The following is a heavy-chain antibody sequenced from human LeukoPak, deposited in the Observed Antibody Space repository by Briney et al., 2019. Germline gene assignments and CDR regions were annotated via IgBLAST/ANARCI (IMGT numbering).Heavy chain of an antibody. CDR2: ISGSGGST. D-gene: IGHD3-3*01. CDR3: AKGSFTIFGVVTYNYFDY. J-gene: IGHJ4*02. Sequence: GGSLRLSCAASGFTFSSYAMSWVRQAPGKGLEWVSAISGSGGSTYYADSVEGRFTISRDNSKNTLYLQMNSLRAEDTAVYYCAKGSFTIFGVVTYNYFDYWGQGTLVTVSS. CDR1: GFTFSSYA. V-gene: IGHV3-23*01.